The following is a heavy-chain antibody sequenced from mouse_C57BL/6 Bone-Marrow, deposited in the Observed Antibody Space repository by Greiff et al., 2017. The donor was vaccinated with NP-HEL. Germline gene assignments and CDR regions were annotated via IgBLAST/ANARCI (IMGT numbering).Heavy chain of an antibody. J-gene: IGHJ2*01. CDR1: GFNIKDDY. CDR2: IDPENGDT. Sequence: VQLKESGAELVRPGASVKLSCTASGFNIKDDYMHWVKQRPEQGLEWIGWIDPENGDTEYASKFQGKATITADTSSNTAYLQLSSLTSEDTAVYYCTTTYYGSLHFDYWGQGTTLTVST. D-gene: IGHD1-1*01. V-gene: IGHV14-4*01. CDR3: TTTYYGSLHFDY.